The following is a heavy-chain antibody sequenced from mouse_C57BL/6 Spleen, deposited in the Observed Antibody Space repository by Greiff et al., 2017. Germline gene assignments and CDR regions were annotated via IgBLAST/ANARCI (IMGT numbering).Heavy chain of an antibody. Sequence: VKLQESGAELVRPGASVTLSCKASGYTFTDYEMHWVKQTPVHGLEWIGAIDPETGGTAYNQKFKGKAILTADKSSSTAYMELRSLTSEDSAVYYCTDYYGSSYGNYWGQGTTLTVSS. CDR2: IDPETGGT. J-gene: IGHJ2*01. V-gene: IGHV1-15*01. CDR3: TDYYGSSYGNY. D-gene: IGHD1-1*01. CDR1: GYTFTDYE.